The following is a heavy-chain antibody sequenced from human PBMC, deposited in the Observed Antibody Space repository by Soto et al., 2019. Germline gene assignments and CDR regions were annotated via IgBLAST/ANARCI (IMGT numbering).Heavy chain of an antibody. CDR3: AKVSSCSSTSCYIQMTFMDV. CDR1: GFTFSSYG. J-gene: IGHJ6*02. Sequence: QVQLVESGGGVVQPGRSLRLSCAASGFTFSSYGMHWVRQAPGKGLEWVAVISYDGSNKYYADSVKGRFTISRDNSKNTLYLQINSLRAEDTAVYYCAKVSSCSSTSCYIQMTFMDVWGQGTTVTVSS. V-gene: IGHV3-30*18. D-gene: IGHD2-2*02. CDR2: ISYDGSNK.